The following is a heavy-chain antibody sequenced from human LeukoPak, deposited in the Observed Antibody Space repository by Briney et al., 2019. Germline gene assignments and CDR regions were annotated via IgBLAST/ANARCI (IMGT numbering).Heavy chain of an antibody. J-gene: IGHJ6*03. CDR3: ARDLPTGYDFWSGSYYYYYYMDV. CDR2: ISGSGGST. CDR1: GFTFSSYG. D-gene: IGHD3-3*01. V-gene: IGHV3-23*01. Sequence: PGGSLRLSCAASGFTFSSYGMSWVRQAPGKGLEWVSAISGSGGSTYYADSVKGRFTISRDNAKNSLYLQMNSLRAEDTAVYYCARDLPTGYDFWSGSYYYYYYMDVWGKGTTVTVSS.